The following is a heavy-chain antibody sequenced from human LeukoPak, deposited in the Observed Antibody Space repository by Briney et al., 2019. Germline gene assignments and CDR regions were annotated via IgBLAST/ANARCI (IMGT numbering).Heavy chain of an antibody. CDR1: GFTFSNYA. CDR2: ISGRGDNT. J-gene: IGHJ4*02. Sequence: GGSLRLSCAASGFTFSNYAVSWVRQAPGKGLEWVSAISGRGDNTYYADSVRGRFTISRDNSKNTLYLQMNSLRAEDTAVYYCARFMTSLPDFDYWGQGTLVTVSS. V-gene: IGHV3-23*01. CDR3: ARFMTSLPDFDY. D-gene: IGHD3-16*01.